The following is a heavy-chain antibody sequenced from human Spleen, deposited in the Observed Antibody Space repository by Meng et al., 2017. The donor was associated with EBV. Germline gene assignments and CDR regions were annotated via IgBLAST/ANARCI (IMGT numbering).Heavy chain of an antibody. CDR3: ARGRYGSDNYYYYGMDV. Sequence: QVQLQESGPGLVKPSQTLPLTCTISGDSVPSNSAAWNWIRQSPSRGLECLGRTYYRSKWYTDYAPSVKGRIVITPDTSNNQISLQLNSVTPEDTAVYYCARGRYGSDNYYYYGMDVWGQGTTVTVSS. V-gene: IGHV6-1*01. J-gene: IGHJ6*02. CDR2: TYYRSKWYT. D-gene: IGHD3-10*01. CDR1: GDSVPSNSAA.